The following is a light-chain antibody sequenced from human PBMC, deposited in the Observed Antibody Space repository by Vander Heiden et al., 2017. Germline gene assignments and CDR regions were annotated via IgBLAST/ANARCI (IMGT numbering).Light chain of an antibody. CDR2: DAS. Sequence: EIVLIPPPATLSLSPGERATLSCSASQSVSSYLAWYQQKPGQAPRLLIYDASNRATGIPARFSGSGSGTDFTLTISSLEPEDFAVYYCQQRSNRLLTFGGGTKVEIK. V-gene: IGKV3-11*01. CDR3: QQRSNRLLT. CDR1: QSVSSY. J-gene: IGKJ4*01.